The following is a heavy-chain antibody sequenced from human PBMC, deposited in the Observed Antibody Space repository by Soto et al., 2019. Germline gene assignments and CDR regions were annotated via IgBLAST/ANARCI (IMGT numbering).Heavy chain of an antibody. D-gene: IGHD3-10*01. J-gene: IGHJ6*02. CDR2: VHHSWGS. CDR1: GGSISSYY. V-gene: IGHV4-59*08. Sequence: QVQLQESGPGLVKPSETLSLSCTVSGGSISSYYWSWFRQSPGKRMEWIGYVHHSWGSSYNPSLPSRVAISLDTSKGQFSLKGTSVTATDTAVYYCARQGFGPLHGLVDVWGQGTTVTVSS. CDR3: ARQGFGPLHGLVDV.